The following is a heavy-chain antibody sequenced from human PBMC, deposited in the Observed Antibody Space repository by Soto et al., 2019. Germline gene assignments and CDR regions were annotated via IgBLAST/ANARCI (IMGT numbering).Heavy chain of an antibody. J-gene: IGHJ4*02. CDR2: ISAYNGNT. CDR3: ASVPRSQSGYDYVFDY. CDR1: GYTFTSYG. V-gene: IGHV1-18*01. D-gene: IGHD5-12*01. Sequence: ASVKVYCKASGYTFTSYGISWVRQAPGQGLEWMGWISAYNGNTNYAQKLQGRVTMTTDTSTSTAYMELRSLRSDDTAVYYCASVPRSQSGYDYVFDYWGQGTLVTVSS.